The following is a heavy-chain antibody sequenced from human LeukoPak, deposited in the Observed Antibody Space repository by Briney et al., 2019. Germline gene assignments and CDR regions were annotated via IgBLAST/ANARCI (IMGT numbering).Heavy chain of an antibody. CDR3: AELGITMIGGV. Sequence: GGSLRLSCTASGFTFSSYEMNWVRQAPGKGLEWVSYISSSGSTIYYADSAKGRFTISRDNAKNSLYLQMNSLRAEDTAVYYCAELGITMIGGVWGKGTTVTISS. D-gene: IGHD3-10*02. J-gene: IGHJ6*04. CDR2: ISSSGSTI. V-gene: IGHV3-48*03. CDR1: GFTFSSYE.